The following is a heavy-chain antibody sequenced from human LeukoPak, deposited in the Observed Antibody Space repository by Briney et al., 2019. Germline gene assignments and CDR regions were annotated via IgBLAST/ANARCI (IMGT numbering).Heavy chain of an antibody. Sequence: ASVKVSCKASGYTFSNYGISWVRQAPGQGLEWVGWINPNSGGTNYAQKFQGRVTMTRDTSISTAYMELSRLRSDDTAVYYCARVRRVAAAGTQARYFDYWGQGTLVTVSS. V-gene: IGHV1-2*02. D-gene: IGHD6-13*01. CDR3: ARVRRVAAAGTQARYFDY. CDR2: INPNSGGT. CDR1: GYTFSNYG. J-gene: IGHJ4*02.